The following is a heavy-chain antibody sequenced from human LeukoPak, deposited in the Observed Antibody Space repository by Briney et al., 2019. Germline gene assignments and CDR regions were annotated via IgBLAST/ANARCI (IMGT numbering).Heavy chain of an antibody. D-gene: IGHD3-3*01. CDR3: ARSPAYYDFWSGYWEWFDP. Sequence: SETLSLTCTVSGGSISSGGYYWSWIRQPPGKGLEWIGYIYHSGSTYYNPSLKSRVTISVDRSKNQFSLKLSSVTAADTAVYYCARSPAYYDFWSGYWEWFDPWGQGTLVTVSS. CDR1: GGSISSGGYY. J-gene: IGHJ5*02. CDR2: IYHSGST. V-gene: IGHV4-30-2*01.